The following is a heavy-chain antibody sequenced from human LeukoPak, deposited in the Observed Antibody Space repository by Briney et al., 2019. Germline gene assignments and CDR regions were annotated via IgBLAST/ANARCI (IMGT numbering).Heavy chain of an antibody. CDR1: GYIFTSYY. J-gene: IGHJ4*02. V-gene: IGHV1-46*01. CDR2: INPTGGST. D-gene: IGHD3-22*01. Sequence: ASVKVSCKASGYIFTSYYMHWLRQAPGQGLEWVGLINPTGGSTTYAQNFQGRVTMTRDTSTTTVYMEVSSLRSEGTSVYYCARAGYDSSSYYSYWGQGALVTVSS. CDR3: ARAGYDSSSYYSY.